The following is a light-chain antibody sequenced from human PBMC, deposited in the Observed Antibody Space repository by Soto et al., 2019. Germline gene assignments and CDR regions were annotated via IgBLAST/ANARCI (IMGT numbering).Light chain of an antibody. CDR2: EVT. Sequence: QSALTQPASVSGSPGQSITISCTGTSSDVAAYNYVSWYQHHPGKAPKLMIYEVTNRPSGISNRFSGSKSGNTASLTISGLQAEDEADYYCSSYTSTTTLVVFGGGTKVTVL. J-gene: IGLJ2*01. V-gene: IGLV2-14*01. CDR3: SSYTSTTTLVV. CDR1: SSDVAAYNY.